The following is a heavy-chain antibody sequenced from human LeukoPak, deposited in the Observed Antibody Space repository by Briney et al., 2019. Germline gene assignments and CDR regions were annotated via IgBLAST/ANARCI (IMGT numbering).Heavy chain of an antibody. CDR1: GFTFRTYA. D-gene: IGHD3-9*01. V-gene: IGHV3-30-3*01. Sequence: GGSLRLSCEASGFTFRTYALHWVRQAPGKGLEWVAFISYDGNNKYYADSVRGRFTISRDNSKNTLFLQMNSLRAEDTAVYYCARAKLVTHQSFDYWGQGTLVTVSS. CDR3: ARAKLVTHQSFDY. CDR2: ISYDGNNK. J-gene: IGHJ4*02.